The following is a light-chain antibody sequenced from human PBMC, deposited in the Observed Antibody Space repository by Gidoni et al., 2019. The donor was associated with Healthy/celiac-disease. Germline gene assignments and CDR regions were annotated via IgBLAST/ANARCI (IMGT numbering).Light chain of an antibody. CDR1: QGISSA. CDR2: DAS. Sequence: AIQLTQSPSSLSASVGDRVTITCRASQGISSALAWYQQKPGKAPKLLIYDASSLESGVPSRFSGSGSGTDFTLTISSLQPEDFATYYCQQFNSYPITFGQXTRLEIK. CDR3: QQFNSYPIT. V-gene: IGKV1-13*02. J-gene: IGKJ5*01.